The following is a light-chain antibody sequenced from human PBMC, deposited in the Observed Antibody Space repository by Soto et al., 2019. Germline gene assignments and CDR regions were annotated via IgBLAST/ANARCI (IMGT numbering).Light chain of an antibody. CDR1: QTVSSW. V-gene: IGKV1-5*03. CDR2: QAS. J-gene: IGKJ4*01. Sequence: DIVLTQSPATLSLSPGERATLSCGASQTVSSWLAWYQQKPGKAPKLLIYQASTLETGVPSRFSGSGSGTEFTLTIAGLQPDDFATYYCQHYNSYPLTFGGGTKVDIK. CDR3: QHYNSYPLT.